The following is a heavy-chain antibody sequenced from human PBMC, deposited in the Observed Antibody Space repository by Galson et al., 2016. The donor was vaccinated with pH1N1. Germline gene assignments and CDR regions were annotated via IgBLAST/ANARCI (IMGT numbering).Heavy chain of an antibody. CDR1: GYGYTNLW. D-gene: IGHD2-15*01. V-gene: IGHV5-51*03. CDR3: ASRQGGSYYFDY. CDR2: IYFGDSDT. J-gene: IGHJ4*02. Sequence: QSGAEVKKPGESLKISCKGSGYGYTNLWIGWGRQMPGKGLEWMGIIYFGDSDTRYSPSFQGQVTISADKSITTAYLQWSSLRASDRAIYYCASRQGGSYYFDYWGQGTLVTVSS.